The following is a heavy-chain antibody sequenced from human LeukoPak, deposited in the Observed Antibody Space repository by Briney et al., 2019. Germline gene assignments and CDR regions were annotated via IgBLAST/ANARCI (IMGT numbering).Heavy chain of an antibody. D-gene: IGHD2-15*01. CDR2: ISGSGGST. V-gene: IGHV3-23*01. J-gene: IGHJ1*01. CDR3: AKESGYCSGGSCYDVIGYFQH. CDR1: GFTFSSYA. Sequence: GSLRLSCAASGFTFSSYAMSWVRQAPGKGLEWVSAISGSGGSTYYADSVKGRFTISRDNSKNTLYLQMNSQRAEDTAVYYCAKESGYCSGGSCYDVIGYFQHWGQGTLVTVSS.